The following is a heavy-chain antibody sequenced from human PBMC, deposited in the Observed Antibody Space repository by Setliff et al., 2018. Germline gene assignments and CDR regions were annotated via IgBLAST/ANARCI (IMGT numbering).Heavy chain of an antibody. CDR1: GGTFSGYY. Sequence: PSETLSLTCAAYGGTFSGYYWSWIRQPPGKGLEWIGEINHSGSTNYNPSLKSRVTISLDTSKSQFFLKLNSVTAADTGVYYCARMTGFAYMDVWGKGTPVTVSS. CDR3: ARMTGFAYMDV. J-gene: IGHJ6*03. V-gene: IGHV4-34*01. CDR2: INHSGST.